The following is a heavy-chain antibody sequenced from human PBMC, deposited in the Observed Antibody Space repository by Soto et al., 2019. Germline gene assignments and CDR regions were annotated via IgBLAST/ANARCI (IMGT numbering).Heavy chain of an antibody. J-gene: IGHJ5*01. CDR1: GYSFTSYN. CDR3: ARGYFDSRGYYPVWFDS. D-gene: IGHD3-22*01. CDR2: IDPSSGDT. Sequence: QVQLVQPGAEVRKPGASMKLSCTASGYSFTSYNIHWVRQAPGHGLAWMGLIDPSSGDTTYEPNFQGRLTMTSDTSTSTVYMELRTLRYEDTAIYFCARGYFDSRGYYPVWFDSWGQGTLVTVTS. V-gene: IGHV1-46*01.